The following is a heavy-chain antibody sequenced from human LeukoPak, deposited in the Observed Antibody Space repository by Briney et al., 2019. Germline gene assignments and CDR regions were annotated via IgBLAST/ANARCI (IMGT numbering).Heavy chain of an antibody. CDR3: ARDRFYGGYFDY. CDR2: ISFDGSDK. Sequence: PGGSLRLSCAASGFTFNSFPMHWVRQAPGKGLEWVGLISFDGSDKSYADSVEGRFTISRDNSKNTLYLQMNSLSAEDTAVYYCARDRFYGGYFDYWGQGTLVTVSS. V-gene: IGHV3-30*04. J-gene: IGHJ4*02. CDR1: GFTFNSFP. D-gene: IGHD4/OR15-4a*01.